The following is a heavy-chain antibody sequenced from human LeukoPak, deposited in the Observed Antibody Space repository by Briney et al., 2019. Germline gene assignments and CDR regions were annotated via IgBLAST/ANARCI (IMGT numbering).Heavy chain of an antibody. V-gene: IGHV3-23*01. CDR3: AKDHHPSYGYDAFDI. J-gene: IGHJ3*02. CDR1: GFTFSSYA. CDR2: ISGSGGST. D-gene: IGHD5-24*01. Sequence: PGGSLRLSCAASGFTFSSYAMSWVRQAPGKGLEWVSAISGSGGSTYYADSVKGRFTISRDNSKNALYLQMNSLRAEDTAVYYCAKDHHPSYGYDAFDIWGQGTMVTVSS.